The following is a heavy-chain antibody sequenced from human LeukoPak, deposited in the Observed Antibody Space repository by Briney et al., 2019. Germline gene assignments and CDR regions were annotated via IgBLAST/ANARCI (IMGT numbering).Heavy chain of an antibody. D-gene: IGHD6-13*01. CDR3: ARGYSSSWFGSGFDY. J-gene: IGHJ4*02. CDR2: MSSDGSNT. V-gene: IGHV3-30*04. CDR1: GFTFSNYA. Sequence: GGSLRLSCAASGFTFSNYAMDWVRQAPGKGLEWVAVMSSDGSNTYYTESLKGRFTISRDNSKSTLYLQMNTLRDEDTAVYYCARGYSSSWFGSGFDYWGPGTLVTVSS.